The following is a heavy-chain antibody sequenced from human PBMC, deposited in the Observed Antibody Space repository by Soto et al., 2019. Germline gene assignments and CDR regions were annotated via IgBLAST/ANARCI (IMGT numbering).Heavy chain of an antibody. CDR3: ARGYEWSPDY. D-gene: IGHD3-3*01. CDR1: GFTFSSYA. CDR2: KSYDGSNK. V-gene: IGHV3-30-3*01. Sequence: QVQLVESGGGVVQPGRSLRLSCAASGFTFSSYAMHWVRQAPGKGLEWVAVKSYDGSNKYYADSVKGRFTISRDNSKNTLYLQMNSLRAEDTAVYYCARGYEWSPDYWGQGTLVTVSS. J-gene: IGHJ4*02.